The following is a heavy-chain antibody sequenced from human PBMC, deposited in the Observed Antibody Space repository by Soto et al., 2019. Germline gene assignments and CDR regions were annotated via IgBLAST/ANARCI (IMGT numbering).Heavy chain of an antibody. CDR1: GYTFTSYY. J-gene: IGHJ6*02. D-gene: IGHD1-26*01. V-gene: IGHV1-46*01. CDR3: ARGVGATQSYYYYYGMDV. CDR2: INPSGGST. Sequence: GASVKVSCKASGYTFTSYYTHWVRQAPGQGLEWMGIINPSGGSTSYAQKFQGRVTMTRDTSTSTVYMELSSLRSEDTAVYYCARGVGATQSYYYYYGMDVWGQGTTVTVSS.